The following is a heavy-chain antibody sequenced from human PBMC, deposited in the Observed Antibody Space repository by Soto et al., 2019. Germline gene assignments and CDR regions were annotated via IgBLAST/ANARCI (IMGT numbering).Heavy chain of an antibody. CDR2: ISYDGSNK. V-gene: IGHV3-30*18. D-gene: IGHD1-26*01. CDR3: AKDGSQWELLFFDY. Sequence: GGSLRLSCAASGFTFSNYAIHWVRQAPGKGLEWVAVISYDGSNKYYADSVKGRFTISRDNSKNTLYLQMNSLRAEDTALYYCAKDGSQWELLFFDYWGQGTLVTVSS. CDR1: GFTFSNYA. J-gene: IGHJ4*02.